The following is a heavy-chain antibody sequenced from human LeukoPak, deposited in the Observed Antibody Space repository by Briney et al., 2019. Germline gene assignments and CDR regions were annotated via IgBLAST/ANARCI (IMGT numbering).Heavy chain of an antibody. CDR1: GFTVSSNY. CDR2: IYSGGST. Sequence: GGSLRLSCAASGFTVSSNYMSWVRQAPGKGLEWVSVIYSGGSTYYADSVKGRFTISRDNSKNTLYLQMNSLRAEDTAVYYCARDPHISTISVFDYWGQGTLVTVSS. J-gene: IGHJ4*02. V-gene: IGHV3-53*05. CDR3: ARDPHISTISVFDY. D-gene: IGHD2-2*01.